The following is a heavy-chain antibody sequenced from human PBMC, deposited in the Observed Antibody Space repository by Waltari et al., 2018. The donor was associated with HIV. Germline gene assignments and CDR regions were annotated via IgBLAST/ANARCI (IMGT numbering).Heavy chain of an antibody. J-gene: IGHJ6*02. CDR1: GFTFSNHG. CDR2: ISGSGGNT. CDR3: VKEHQYSHTWYSYYGMDV. Sequence: EVQLLESGGGLVQTGGYLRLSCAASGFTFSNHGMNWVRQAPGKGLEWVSAISGSGGNTYYADSLKGRFTISRDNSKNTLYLQMNSLRAEDTDVYFCVKEHQYSHTWYSYYGMDVWGQGTTVTVSS. D-gene: IGHD6-13*01. V-gene: IGHV3-23*01.